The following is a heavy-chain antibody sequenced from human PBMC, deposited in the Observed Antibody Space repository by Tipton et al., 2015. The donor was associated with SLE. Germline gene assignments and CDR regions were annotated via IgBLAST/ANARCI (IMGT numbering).Heavy chain of an antibody. J-gene: IGHJ6*03. CDR3: ARGARGREYYYYYMDV. D-gene: IGHD3-10*01. CDR2: IYYSGST. V-gene: IGHV4-59*01. CDR1: GGSLSGYY. Sequence: TLSLTCAVYGGSLSGYYWSWIRQPPGKGLEWIGYIYYSGSTNYNPSLKSRVTISVDTSKNQFSLKLSSVTAADTVVYYCARGARGREYYYYYMDVWGKGTTVTVSS.